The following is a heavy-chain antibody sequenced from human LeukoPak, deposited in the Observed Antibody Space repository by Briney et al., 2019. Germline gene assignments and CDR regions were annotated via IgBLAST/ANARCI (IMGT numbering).Heavy chain of an antibody. D-gene: IGHD3-3*01. Sequence: ASVTVSCKASGYTFTSYDINWVRQATGQGLEWMGWMNPNSGNTGYAQKFQGRVTMTRNTSISTAYMELSSLRSEDTAVYYCASRDQWDFWSGYYPQNYYGMDVWGQGTTVTVSS. V-gene: IGHV1-8*01. J-gene: IGHJ6*02. CDR3: ASRDQWDFWSGYYPQNYYGMDV. CDR1: GYTFTSYD. CDR2: MNPNSGNT.